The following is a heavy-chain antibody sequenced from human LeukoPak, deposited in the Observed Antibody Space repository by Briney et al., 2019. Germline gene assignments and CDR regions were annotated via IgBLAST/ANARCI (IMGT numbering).Heavy chain of an antibody. CDR3: AKDMNDFWSGYWFDP. V-gene: IGHV3-9*01. D-gene: IGHD3-3*01. J-gene: IGHJ5*02. CDR1: GFTFDDYA. CDR2: ISWNSGSI. Sequence: GGSQRLSCAASGFTFDDYAMHWVRQAPGKGLEWVSGISWNSGSIGYADSVKGRFTISRDNAKNSLYLQMNSLRAEDTALYYCAKDMNDFWSGYWFDPWGQGTLVTVSS.